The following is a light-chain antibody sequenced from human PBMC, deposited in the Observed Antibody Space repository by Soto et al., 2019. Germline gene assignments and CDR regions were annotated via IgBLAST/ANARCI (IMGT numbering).Light chain of an antibody. V-gene: IGLV2-14*01. Sequence: QSALTQPASVSGSPGQSITISCTGTSGDVGGYNYVSWYQQHPGKAPKLMIYEVSNRPSGVSNRFSGSKSGNTASLTISGLQAEDEADYYCGVWDSSLTDYFFGSGTKVTVL. CDR3: GVWDSSLTDYF. CDR2: EVS. J-gene: IGLJ1*01. CDR1: SGDVGGYNY.